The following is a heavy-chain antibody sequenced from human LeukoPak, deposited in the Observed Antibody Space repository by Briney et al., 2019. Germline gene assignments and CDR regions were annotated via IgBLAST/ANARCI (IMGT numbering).Heavy chain of an antibody. V-gene: IGHV3-30-3*01. J-gene: IGHJ2*01. Sequence: PGGSLRLSCAASGFTFNTYAMHWVRQAPGKGLEWVAVIAYDGNDKFYAQSVKGRFTISRDNSKNTLYLQMNSLRAEDTAVYYCARDRGVFGVASWDFDLWGRGTLVTVSS. CDR2: IAYDGNDK. D-gene: IGHD3-3*01. CDR3: ARDRGVFGVASWDFDL. CDR1: GFTFNTYA.